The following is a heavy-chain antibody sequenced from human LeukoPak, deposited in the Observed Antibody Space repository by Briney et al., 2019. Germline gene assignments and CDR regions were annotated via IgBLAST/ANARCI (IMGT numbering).Heavy chain of an antibody. J-gene: IGHJ4*02. Sequence: GGSLRLSCSASGFTFSSYSMNWVRQAPGKGLEWVSYISSSSSTIYYADSVKGRFTISRDNAKNSLYLQMNSLRAEDTAVYYCARSLGHGSGSYADYWGQGTLVTVSS. CDR2: ISSSSSTI. CDR1: GFTFSSYS. V-gene: IGHV3-48*04. CDR3: ARSLGHGSGSYADY. D-gene: IGHD3-10*01.